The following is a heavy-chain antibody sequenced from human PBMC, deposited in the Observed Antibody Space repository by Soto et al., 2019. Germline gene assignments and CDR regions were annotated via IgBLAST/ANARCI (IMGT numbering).Heavy chain of an antibody. D-gene: IGHD5-12*01. CDR2: IIPTIGTT. V-gene: IGHV1-69*12. Sequence: QVQLVQSGAEVKKPGSSVKVSCKASGDTFTIFAISWVRQAPGQGLEWMGGIIPTIGTTNYAQRFQGRIKNNGDESTGSAYVGFSTLKSEDTAVYYCARDLGSGYDPGDYWGQGTLVTVSS. J-gene: IGHJ4*02. CDR1: GDTFTIFA. CDR3: ARDLGSGYDPGDY.